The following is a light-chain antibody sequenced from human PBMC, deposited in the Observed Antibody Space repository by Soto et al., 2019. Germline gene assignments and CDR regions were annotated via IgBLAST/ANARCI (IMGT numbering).Light chain of an antibody. V-gene: IGLV2-14*01. J-gene: IGLJ1*01. CDR3: SSYGSTTTLV. CDR2: EVI. Sequence: QSVLTQPASVSGSPGQSITVSCTGTSSDIGGYSYVSWYQHHPGKAPKLLIYEVINRPSGVSIRFSGSKSGNTASLTISGLQAEDEADYYCSSYGSTTTLVFGTGTKVTVL. CDR1: SSDIGGYSY.